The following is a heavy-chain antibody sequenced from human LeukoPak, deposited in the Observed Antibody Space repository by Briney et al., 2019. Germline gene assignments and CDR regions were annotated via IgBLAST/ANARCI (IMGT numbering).Heavy chain of an antibody. D-gene: IGHD1-14*01. CDR2: INPDSGGT. Sequence: ASVKVSCKASGYTFSDYYMHWVRQAPGQGLEWMGWINPDSGGTKYAQKFQDRVTMTSDTSISTAYMELSRLRSDDTAVYYCARDHLLFRQPPNWFDPWGQGTLVTASS. CDR1: GYTFSDYY. CDR3: ARDHLLFRQPPNWFDP. V-gene: IGHV1-2*02. J-gene: IGHJ5*02.